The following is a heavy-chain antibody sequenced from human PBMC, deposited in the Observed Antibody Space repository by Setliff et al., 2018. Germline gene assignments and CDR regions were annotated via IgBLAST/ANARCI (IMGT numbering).Heavy chain of an antibody. CDR1: GFTFSSYW. J-gene: IGHJ4*02. V-gene: IGHV3-21*04. CDR3: VRDRSGDYAFDF. CDR2: ISGSSTYT. D-gene: IGHD4-17*01. Sequence: PGGSLRLSCAASGFTFSSYWMSWVRQAPGKGLEWVSSISGSSTYTYYADSVKGRFTISRDNAKDSLYLQMNSLRAEDTAVYYCVRDRSGDYAFDFWGQGTLVTVSS.